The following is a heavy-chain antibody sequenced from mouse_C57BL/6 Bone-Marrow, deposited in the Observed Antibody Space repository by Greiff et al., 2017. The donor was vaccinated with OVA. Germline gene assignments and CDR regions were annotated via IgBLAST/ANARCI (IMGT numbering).Heavy chain of an antibody. CDR1: GYTFTSYG. D-gene: IGHD1-1*01. J-gene: IGHJ2*01. Sequence: QVQLQQSGAELARPGASVKLSCKASGYTFTSYGISWVKQRTGQGLEWIGEIYPRSGNTYYNEKFKGKATLTADKSSSTAYMELRILTSGDSAVYFCARRGGYYYGSSQLRGDYWGQGTTLTVSS. CDR3: ARRGGYYYGSSQLRGDY. V-gene: IGHV1-81*01. CDR2: IYPRSGNT.